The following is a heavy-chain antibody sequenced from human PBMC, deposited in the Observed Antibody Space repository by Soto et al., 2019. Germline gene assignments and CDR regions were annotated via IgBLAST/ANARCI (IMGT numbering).Heavy chain of an antibody. CDR2: ISYDGSNK. CDR1: GFTFSSYG. V-gene: IGHV3-30*18. CDR3: AKDQKQYYYYGMDV. Sequence: GGSLRLSCAASGFTFSSYGMHWVRQAPGKGLEWVAVISYDGSNKYYADSVKGRFTISRDNSKNTLYLQMNSLRAEDTAVYYYAKDQKQYYYYGMDVWGQGTTVTVSS. J-gene: IGHJ6*02.